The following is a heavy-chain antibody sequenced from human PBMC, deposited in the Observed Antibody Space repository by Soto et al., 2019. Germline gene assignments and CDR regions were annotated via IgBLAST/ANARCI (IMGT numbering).Heavy chain of an antibody. J-gene: IGHJ4*02. CDR2: IKSKADGGTT. CDR1: EFTCANAW. CDR3: TSLYYGH. Sequence: LSCAASEFTCANAWISWVRQAPGKGLEWVGRIKSKADGGTTDYAAPVKGRFTISRDESQNTLYLQMNSLKTEDTAVYYCTSLYYGHWGQGTLVTVSS. D-gene: IGHD4-17*01. V-gene: IGHV3-15*01.